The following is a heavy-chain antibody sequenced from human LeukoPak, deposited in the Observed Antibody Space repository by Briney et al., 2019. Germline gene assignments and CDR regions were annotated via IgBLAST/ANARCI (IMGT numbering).Heavy chain of an antibody. V-gene: IGHV3-7*01. J-gene: IGHJ4*02. D-gene: IGHD3-3*01. CDR2: IKQDGSEK. CDR1: GFTFSTYW. CDR3: ARDGGRDLWSGYRD. Sequence: GGSLRLSCAASGFTFSTYWMSWVRQAPGKGLEWVANIKQDGSEKYYVDSVRGRFTISRDNAKNSLDLQMNSLRVEDTAVYYCARDGGRDLWSGYRDWGQGTLVTVSS.